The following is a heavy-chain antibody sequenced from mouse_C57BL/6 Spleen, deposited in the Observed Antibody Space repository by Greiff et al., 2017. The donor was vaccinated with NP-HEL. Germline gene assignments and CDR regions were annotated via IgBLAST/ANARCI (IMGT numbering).Heavy chain of an antibody. CDR3: ARGGYDVFFAY. D-gene: IGHD2-2*01. Sequence: VQLQQSGPELVKPGASVKISCKASGYAFSSSWMNWVKQRPGKGLEWIGRIYPGDGDTNYNGKFKGKATLTADKSSSTAYMQLSSLTSEDSAVYFGARGGYDVFFAYWGQGTLVTVSA. J-gene: IGHJ3*01. CDR2: IYPGDGDT. V-gene: IGHV1-82*01. CDR1: GYAFSSSW.